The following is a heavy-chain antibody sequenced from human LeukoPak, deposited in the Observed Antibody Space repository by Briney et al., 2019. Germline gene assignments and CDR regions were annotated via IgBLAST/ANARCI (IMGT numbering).Heavy chain of an antibody. CDR1: GYTFTKYL. J-gene: IGHJ5*02. V-gene: IGHV1-46*01. CDR3: ARPLFCAFDNCGYWLDP. D-gene: IGHD1-20*01. CDR2: INPNGDAT. Sequence: ASVKVSCKTSGYTFTKYLIHWVRQAPGQGLEWVGTINPNGDATNYAPRLQGRLTLTQDTSTSTVYMELRGLPPDDTAVYYCARPLFCAFDNCGYWLDPWGPGTLVTVSS.